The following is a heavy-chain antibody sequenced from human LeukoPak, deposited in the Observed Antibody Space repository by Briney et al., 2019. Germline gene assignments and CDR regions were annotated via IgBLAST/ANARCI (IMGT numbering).Heavy chain of an antibody. V-gene: IGHV1-69*13. CDR3: ARGFRLKAAYYMDV. CDR2: IIPIFGTA. Sequence: ASVKVSCKASGGTFSSYAISWVRQAPGQGLAWMGGIIPIFGTANYAQKFQGRVTITADESTSTAYMELSSLRSEDTAVYYCARGFRLKAAYYMDVWGKGTTVTVSS. CDR1: GGTFSSYA. J-gene: IGHJ6*03. D-gene: IGHD6-25*01.